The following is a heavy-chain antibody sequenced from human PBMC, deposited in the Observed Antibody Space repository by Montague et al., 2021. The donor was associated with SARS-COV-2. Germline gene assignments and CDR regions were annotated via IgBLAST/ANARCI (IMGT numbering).Heavy chain of an antibody. CDR1: GGSISSYS. J-gene: IGHJ5*02. V-gene: IGHV4-4*07. D-gene: IGHD2-2*01. CDR3: ARDVGVPLAPPYSWFDP. CDR2: IYTSGGT. Sequence: SETLSLTCSVSGGSISSYSWSWIRQPPGKGLEWIGRIYTSGGTNFNPSLKSRVTISVDTSKNQFSLKLSSVTAADTAVYYCARDVGVPLAPPYSWFDPWGQGTLVTVSS.